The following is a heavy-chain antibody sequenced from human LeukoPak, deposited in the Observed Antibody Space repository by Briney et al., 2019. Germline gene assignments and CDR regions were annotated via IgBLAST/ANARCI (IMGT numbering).Heavy chain of an antibody. CDR2: MNPNSGNT. V-gene: IGHV1-8*03. CDR1: GYTFTAYD. D-gene: IGHD4-23*01. Sequence: ASVYVSGKASGYTFTAYDIKWVRQATGQGSESMGWMNPNSGNTGYAQQYQGRVTITRNTSISTAYMELSSLISEDTAVYYCARVDYGGNSKGNWFDPWGQGTLVTVSS. J-gene: IGHJ5*02. CDR3: ARVDYGGNSKGNWFDP.